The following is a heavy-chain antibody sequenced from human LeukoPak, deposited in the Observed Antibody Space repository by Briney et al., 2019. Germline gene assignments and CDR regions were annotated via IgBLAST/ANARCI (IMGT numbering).Heavy chain of an antibody. CDR3: AVRLYYYDSSGSGAFDI. CDR2: IYYSGST. J-gene: IGHJ3*02. CDR1: GGSISSGGYY. D-gene: IGHD3-22*01. V-gene: IGHV4-31*03. Sequence: PSQTLSLTCTVSGGSISSGGYYWSWIRQHPGKGLEWIGYIYYSGSTYYNPSLKSRVTISVDTSKNQFSLKLSSVTAADTAVYYCAVRLYYYDSSGSGAFDIWGQGTMVTVSS.